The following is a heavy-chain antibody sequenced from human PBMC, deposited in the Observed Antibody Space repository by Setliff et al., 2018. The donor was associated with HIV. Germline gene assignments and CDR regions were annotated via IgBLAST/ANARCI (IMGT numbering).Heavy chain of an antibody. CDR2: IYPGDSDT. Sequence: GESPKISCKGSGYSFTNYWIGWVRQMPGKGLEWMGIIYPGDSDTRYSPSFQGQVTISADKSISTAYLQWSSLKASDTAMYYCARLSGLYYYDSSGYYYGHYFDYWGQGTLVTVS. CDR1: GYSFTNYW. J-gene: IGHJ4*02. D-gene: IGHD3-22*01. V-gene: IGHV5-51*01. CDR3: ARLSGLYYYDSSGYYYGHYFDY.